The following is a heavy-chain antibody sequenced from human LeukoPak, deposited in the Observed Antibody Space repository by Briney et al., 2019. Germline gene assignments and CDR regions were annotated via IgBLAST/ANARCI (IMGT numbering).Heavy chain of an antibody. CDR3: ARHQKQLMTTVTNWFVP. J-gene: IGHJ5*02. V-gene: IGHV4-39*01. CDR2: IYYIGST. D-gene: IGHD4-17*01. CDR1: GGSISSSIYY. Sequence: SETLSLTRTVSGGSISSSIYYWGWIRQPPGEGLEWIGSIYYIGSTYYNLSLKSRVTISVDTTKNQFSLKVSSVTAADTAVYYCARHQKQLMTTVTNWFVPWGQGTLVTVSS.